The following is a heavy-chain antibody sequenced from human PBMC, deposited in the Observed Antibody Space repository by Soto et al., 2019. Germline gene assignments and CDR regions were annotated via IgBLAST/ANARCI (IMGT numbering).Heavy chain of an antibody. CDR1: GGSISSGGYY. Sequence: SETLSLTCTVSGGSISSGGYYWSWIRQHPGKGLEWIGYIYYSGSTYYNPSLKSRVTISVDTSKNQFSLKLSSVTAADTAVYYCARVTREIAARGYYYYGMDVWGQGTTVTVSS. D-gene: IGHD6-6*01. CDR2: IYYSGST. CDR3: ARVTREIAARGYYYYGMDV. V-gene: IGHV4-31*03. J-gene: IGHJ6*02.